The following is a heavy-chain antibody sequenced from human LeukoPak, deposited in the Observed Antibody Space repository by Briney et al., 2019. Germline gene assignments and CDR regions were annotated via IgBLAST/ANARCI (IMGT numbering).Heavy chain of an antibody. CDR1: GFTFNSYA. V-gene: IGHV3-23*01. Sequence: GGSLRLSCAASGFTFNSYAMTWVRQAPGKGLEWVAAIGGTGYDIFYADSMKGRFTISRDNSKNTLFLQMNSLRAEDTAVYYCAKLAGLTYEEYYFDYWGQGTLVTVSS. J-gene: IGHJ4*02. CDR2: IGGTGYDI. CDR3: AKLAGLTYEEYYFDY. D-gene: IGHD2-21*01.